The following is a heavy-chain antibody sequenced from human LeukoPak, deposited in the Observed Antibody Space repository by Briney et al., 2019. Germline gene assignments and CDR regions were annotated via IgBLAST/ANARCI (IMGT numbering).Heavy chain of an antibody. V-gene: IGHV3-48*01. CDR1: GFIFNNYG. CDR2: IKGRSDTI. D-gene: IGHD4/OR15-4a*01. CDR3: VRGQGAHDNWFDP. J-gene: IGHJ5*02. Sequence: PGGSLRLSCTASGFIFNNYGMNWVRQAPGKGLEWISYIKGRSDTIHYADSVKGRFTISRDNAKNTLSLQMTSLRAEDTAIYYCVRGQGAHDNWFDPWGQGILVTVSS.